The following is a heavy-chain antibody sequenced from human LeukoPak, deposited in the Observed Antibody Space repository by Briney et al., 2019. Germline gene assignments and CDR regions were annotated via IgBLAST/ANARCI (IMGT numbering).Heavy chain of an antibody. CDR3: ARVLSRFFAYDS. V-gene: IGHV3-53*01. CDR2: IYSGGST. Sequence: GGSLRLSCAASGFTVSSNYMSWVRQAPGKGLEWVSVIYSGGSTSYADSVKGRFTISRDSSKNTLYLQMNSLRAEDTAVYFCARVLSRFFAYDSWGQGILVTVSS. CDR1: GFTVSSNY. J-gene: IGHJ5*01.